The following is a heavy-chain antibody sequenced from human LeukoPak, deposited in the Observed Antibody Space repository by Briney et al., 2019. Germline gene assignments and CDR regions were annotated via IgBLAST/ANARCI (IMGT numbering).Heavy chain of an antibody. D-gene: IGHD3-10*01. CDR1: GFTFDDYA. Sequence: SLRLSCAASGFTFDDYAMHWVRQAPGKGLEWVSGISWNSGSIGYADSVKGRFTISRDNAKNSLYLQMNSLRAEDTALYYCAKGYYGSGSYYLFDYWGQGTLVTVSS. CDR3: AKGYYGSGSYYLFDY. CDR2: ISWNSGSI. J-gene: IGHJ4*02. V-gene: IGHV3-9*01.